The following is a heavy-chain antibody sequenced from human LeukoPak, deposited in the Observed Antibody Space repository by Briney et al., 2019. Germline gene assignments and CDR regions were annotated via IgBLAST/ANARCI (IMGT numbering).Heavy chain of an antibody. CDR2: ISSGGSTI. CDR3: ASTVAGSFFDS. V-gene: IGHV3-48*01. CDR1: GFKFGEYD. J-gene: IGHJ4*02. Sequence: GGSLRLSCTASGFKFGEYDMTWVRQAPGEGLEWVSYISSGGSTIYYADSVKGRFTISRDNAKSSLYLQMNSLRAEDTAIYYCASTVAGSFFDSWGQGTLVTVSS. D-gene: IGHD6-19*01.